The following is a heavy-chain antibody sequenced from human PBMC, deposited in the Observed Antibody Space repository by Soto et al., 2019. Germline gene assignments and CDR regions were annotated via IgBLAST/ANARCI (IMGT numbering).Heavy chain of an antibody. Sequence: SETLSLTCAVYGGSFSGYYWSWIRQPPGKGLEWIGEINHSGSTNYNPSLKSRVTISVDTSKNQFSLKLSSVTAADTAVYYCARVGSRYGQRDFGYWGQGTLVIVSS. D-gene: IGHD3-3*01. J-gene: IGHJ4*02. CDR2: INHSGST. V-gene: IGHV4-34*01. CDR1: GGSFSGYY. CDR3: ARVGSRYGQRDFGY.